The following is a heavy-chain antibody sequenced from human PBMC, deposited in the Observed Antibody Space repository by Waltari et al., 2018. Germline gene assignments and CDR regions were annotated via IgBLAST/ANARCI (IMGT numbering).Heavy chain of an antibody. D-gene: IGHD6-6*01. V-gene: IGHV4-61*02. CDR1: GGSISSGSYY. Sequence: QVQLQESGPGLVKPSQTLSLTCTVSGGSISSGSYYWSWIRQPAGTGLEWIGRIYTSGSTNYNPSLKSRVTISVDTSKNQFSLKLSSVTAADTAVYYCARVGLARLSGGSSSSIGAFDIWGQGTMVTVSS. CDR2: IYTSGST. CDR3: ARVGLARLSGGSSSSIGAFDI. J-gene: IGHJ3*02.